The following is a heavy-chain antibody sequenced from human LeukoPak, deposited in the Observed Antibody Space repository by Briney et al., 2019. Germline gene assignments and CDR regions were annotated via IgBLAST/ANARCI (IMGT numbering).Heavy chain of an antibody. D-gene: IGHD3-3*01. Sequence: SETLSLTCTVSGGSISSYYWSWIRQPPGKGLEWIWYIYYSGSTNYNPSLKSRVTISVDTSKNQFSLKLSSVTAADTAVYYCARLENRDYYYYGMDVWRKGTTVTVSS. CDR3: ARLENRDYYYYGMDV. CDR2: IYYSGST. J-gene: IGHJ6*04. CDR1: GGSISSYY. V-gene: IGHV4-59*01.